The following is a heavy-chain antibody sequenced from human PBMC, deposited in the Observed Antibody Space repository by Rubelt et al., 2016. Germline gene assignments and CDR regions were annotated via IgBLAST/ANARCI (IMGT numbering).Heavy chain of an antibody. J-gene: IGHJ4*02. V-gene: IGHV1-46*01. Sequence: GLEWIGVINPQTEHIGYAETFDARVTFTRDMSTRTVYMEVTSLRSDDTAVYYCARDVAVADREDYFGLWGQGTPITVSA. CDR3: ARDVAVADREDYFGL. CDR2: INPQTEHI. D-gene: IGHD6-19*01.